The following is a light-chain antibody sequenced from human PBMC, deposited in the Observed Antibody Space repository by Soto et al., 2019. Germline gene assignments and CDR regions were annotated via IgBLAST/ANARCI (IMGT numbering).Light chain of an antibody. CDR2: AAS. CDR1: QGISTL. V-gene: IGKV1-12*01. J-gene: IGKJ5*01. CDR3: QQANSFPIT. Sequence: IRMTQSPSSFSASTGDRVTITCRASQGISTLLAWYQQKPGKGPKLLIYAASSLQSGVPSRFSGSGSGTDFTLTISSLQPEDFATYYCQQANSFPITFGQGTRLEIK.